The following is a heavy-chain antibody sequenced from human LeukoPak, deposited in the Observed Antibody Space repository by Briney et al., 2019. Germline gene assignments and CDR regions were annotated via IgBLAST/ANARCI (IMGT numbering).Heavy chain of an antibody. V-gene: IGHV3-48*01. J-gene: IGHJ4*02. CDR1: GFTFSSYS. Sequence: GGSLRLSCAASGFTFSSYSMNWVRQAPGKGLEGVSYISSSSSTIYYADSVKGRFTISRDNAKNSLYLQMNSLRAEDKAVYYCARDPWGYIAVADYWGQGTLVTVSS. CDR2: ISSSSSTI. CDR3: ARDPWGYIAVADY. D-gene: IGHD6-19*01.